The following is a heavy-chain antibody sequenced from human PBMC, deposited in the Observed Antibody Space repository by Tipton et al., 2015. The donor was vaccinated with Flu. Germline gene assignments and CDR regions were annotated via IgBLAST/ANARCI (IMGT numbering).Heavy chain of an antibody. V-gene: IGHV4-34*01. CDR3: ARAGVLRYFDWRDAFDI. CDR2: INHSGST. CDR1: GGSFSGYY. Sequence: LRLSCAVYGGSFSGYYWSWIRQPPGKGLEWIGEINHSGSTNYNPSLKSRVTIPVDTSKNQFSLKLSSVTAADTAVYYCARAGVLRYFDWRDAFDIWGQGTMVTVSS. J-gene: IGHJ3*02. D-gene: IGHD3-9*01.